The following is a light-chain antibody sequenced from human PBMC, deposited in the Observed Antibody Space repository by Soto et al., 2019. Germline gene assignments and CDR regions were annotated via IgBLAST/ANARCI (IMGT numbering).Light chain of an antibody. CDR2: EVS. CDR1: SSDVGGYNY. J-gene: IGLJ2*01. CDR3: TSHAGTINLV. V-gene: IGLV2-8*01. Sequence: QSALTQPPSASGSPGQSVTISCTGTSSDVGGYNYVSWYQQHPGKAPKLMIYEVSKRPSGVPDRFSGSKSGNTASLTVSGLQAEDEADYYCTSHAGTINLVFGGGTKVT.